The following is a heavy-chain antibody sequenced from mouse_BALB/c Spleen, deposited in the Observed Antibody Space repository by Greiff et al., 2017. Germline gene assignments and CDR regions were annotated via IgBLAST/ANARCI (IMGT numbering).Heavy chain of an antibody. CDR2: IRNKANGYTT. CDR3: ARDSLYGKYHD. CDR1: GFTFTDYY. Sequence: EVKLVESGGGLVQPGGSLRLSCATSGFTFTDYYMSWVRQPPGKALEWLGFIRNKANGYTTECSASVKGRFTISRDNAQSILYRQMNTLRAEDSATDYCARDSLYGKYHDWGQGTTLTVSS. J-gene: IGHJ2*01. V-gene: IGHV7-3*02. D-gene: IGHD2-1*01.